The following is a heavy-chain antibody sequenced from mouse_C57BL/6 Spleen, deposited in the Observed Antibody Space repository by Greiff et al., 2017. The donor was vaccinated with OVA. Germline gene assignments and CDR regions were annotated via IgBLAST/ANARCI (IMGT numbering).Heavy chain of an antibody. CDR3: ARDGGRTPFAY. CDR2: INPSSGYT. D-gene: IGHD2-3*01. Sequence: VQGVESGAELARPGASVKMSCKASGYTFTSYTMHWVKQRPGQGLEWIGYINPSSGYTKYNQKFKDKATLTADKSSSTAYMQLSSLTSEDSAVYYCARDGGRTPFAYWGQGTLVTVSA. CDR1: GYTFTSYT. V-gene: IGHV1-4*01. J-gene: IGHJ3*01.